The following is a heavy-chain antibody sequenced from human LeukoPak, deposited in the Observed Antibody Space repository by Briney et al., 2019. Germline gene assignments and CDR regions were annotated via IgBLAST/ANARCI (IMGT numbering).Heavy chain of an antibody. Sequence: PGGSLRLSCAASGFTFSSYGVHWVRQAPGKGLEWVAVISYDGSNKYYADSVKGRFTISRDNSKNTLYLQMNSLRAEDTAVYYCAKTGSYSAFDYWGQGTLVTVSS. CDR2: ISYDGSNK. D-gene: IGHD1-26*01. CDR3: AKTGSYSAFDY. V-gene: IGHV3-30*18. CDR1: GFTFSSYG. J-gene: IGHJ4*02.